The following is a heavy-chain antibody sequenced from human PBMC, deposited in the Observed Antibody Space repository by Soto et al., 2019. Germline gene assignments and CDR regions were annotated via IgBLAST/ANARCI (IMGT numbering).Heavy chain of an antibody. CDR1: GYTFTNYG. CDR2: INTYHGNT. D-gene: IGHD6-13*01. Sequence: QVQLVQSVAELKKPGASVKVSCKASGYTFTNYGISWVRQAPGQGLEWMGWINTYHGNTKYAQKLQGRVTMTKDTSTSTAYMELTSLRSDDTAVYYCARSPGYSASWGYFYYGVKIWGQGTTVIVSS. CDR3: ARSPGYSASWGYFYYGVKI. J-gene: IGHJ6*02. V-gene: IGHV1-18*01.